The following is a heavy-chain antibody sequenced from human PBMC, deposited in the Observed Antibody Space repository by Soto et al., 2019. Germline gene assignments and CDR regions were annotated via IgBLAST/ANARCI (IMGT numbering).Heavy chain of an antibody. V-gene: IGHV1-69*13. CDR1: GYTFTSYY. J-gene: IGHJ4*02. Sequence: GASVKVSCKASGYTFTSYYMHWVRQAPGQGLEWMGGIIPIFGTANYAQKFQGRVTITADESTSTAYMELSSLRSEDTAVYYCARRETAAPYYFDYWGQGTLVTVSS. D-gene: IGHD6-13*01. CDR3: ARRETAAPYYFDY. CDR2: IIPIFGTA.